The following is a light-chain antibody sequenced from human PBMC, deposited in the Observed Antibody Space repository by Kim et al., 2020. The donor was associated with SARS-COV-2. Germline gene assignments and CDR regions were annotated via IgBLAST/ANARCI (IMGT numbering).Light chain of an antibody. J-gene: IGLJ2*01. CDR3: QAWGV. CDR2: QDS. V-gene: IGLV3-1*01. CDR1: KLGDKY. Sequence: SYELTQPPSVSVSPGQTASITCSGDKLGDKYACWYQQKPGQSPVLVIYQDSKRPSGIPERFSGSNSGNTATLTISGTQAMDEADYYGQAWGVFGGGTQLT.